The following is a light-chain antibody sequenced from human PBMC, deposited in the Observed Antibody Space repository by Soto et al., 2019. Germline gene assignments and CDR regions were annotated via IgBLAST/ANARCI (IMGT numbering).Light chain of an antibody. V-gene: IGKV1D-16*01. CDR1: QGISSW. CDR2: AAS. CDR3: QRYNGNLNT. Sequence: DLQMTQSPSSLSASVGDRVTITCRASQGISSWLAWYQQKPEKAPKSLIYAASSLQSGVPSRFSAGELGTDFTLPTRSRRPKGLELYTSQRYNGNLNTFGQGTKLEIK. J-gene: IGKJ2*01.